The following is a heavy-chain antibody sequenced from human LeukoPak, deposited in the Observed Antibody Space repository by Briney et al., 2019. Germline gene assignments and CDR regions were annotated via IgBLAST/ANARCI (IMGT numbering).Heavy chain of an antibody. CDR2: INPNSGGT. V-gene: IGHV1-2*04. D-gene: IGHD3-3*01. CDR3: ARDLGGYNFWSGYYQANYGMDV. Sequence: ASVKVSCKASGYTFTGYYTHWVRQAPGQGLEWMGWINPNSGGTNYAQKFQGWVTMTRDTSISTAYMELSRLRSDDTAVYYCARDLGGYNFWSGYYQANYGMDVWGQGTTVTVSS. CDR1: GYTFTGYY. J-gene: IGHJ6*02.